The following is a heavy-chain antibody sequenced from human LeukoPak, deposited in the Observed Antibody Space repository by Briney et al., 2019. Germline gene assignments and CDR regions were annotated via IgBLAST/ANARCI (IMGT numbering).Heavy chain of an antibody. CDR3: AKDATGYNYGSLDY. CDR1: GFTFSSYA. Sequence: PGGSLRLSCAASGFTFSSYAMNWVRQAPGKGLEWVSGISSSGGSTYYADSVKGRFTISRDNSKNTLYLQMNSLRVEDTAVYYCAKDATGYNYGSLDYWGQGTLVTVSS. V-gene: IGHV3-23*01. CDR2: ISSSGGST. J-gene: IGHJ4*02. D-gene: IGHD5-18*01.